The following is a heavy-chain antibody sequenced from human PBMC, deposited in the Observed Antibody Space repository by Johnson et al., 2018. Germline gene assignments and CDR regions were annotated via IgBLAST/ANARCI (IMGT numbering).Heavy chain of an antibody. CDR3: AREYSGSSARPFDI. Sequence: EVQLLESGGTLVQPGGSLTLSCTASGFTFGNYAMNWVRQAPGKELEWVSGIVGSGSITYYADSVKGRFTISRDNAKSSLYLQMNSRRAEDTAVYYCAREYSGSSARPFDIWGQGAMVTVSS. V-gene: IGHV3-23*01. J-gene: IGHJ3*02. CDR2: IVGSGSIT. D-gene: IGHD6-6*01. CDR1: GFTFGNYA.